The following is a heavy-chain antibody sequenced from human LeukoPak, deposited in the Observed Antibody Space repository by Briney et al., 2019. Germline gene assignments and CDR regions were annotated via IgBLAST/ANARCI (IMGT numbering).Heavy chain of an antibody. D-gene: IGHD3-22*01. CDR3: ASVKYYYDSSGYYEYYFDY. CDR2: ISSSGNTI. CDR1: GFTFSDYY. J-gene: IGHJ4*02. V-gene: IGHV3-11*01. Sequence: GGSLRLSCAASGFTFSDYYMSWIRQAPGKGLEWVSYISSSGNTIYYADSVKGRFTISRDNAKNSLYLQMNSLRAEDTAVYFCASVKYYYDSSGYYEYYFDYWGQGTLVTVSS.